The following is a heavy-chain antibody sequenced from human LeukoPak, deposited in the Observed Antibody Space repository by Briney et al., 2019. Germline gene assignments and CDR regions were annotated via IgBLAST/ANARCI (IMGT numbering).Heavy chain of an antibody. Sequence: SESLSLTCTVSGGSISSSSYYWGWIRQPPGKGLGWIGSIYYTGSTYYNPSLKSRVTISVDTSKNQFSLKLSSVTAADTAVYYCARDPTSRPIRYYDYVWGSYRSGFDYWGQGTLVTVSS. J-gene: IGHJ4*02. CDR3: ARDPTSRPIRYYDYVWGSYRSGFDY. V-gene: IGHV4-39*07. D-gene: IGHD3-16*02. CDR2: IYYTGST. CDR1: GGSISSSSYY.